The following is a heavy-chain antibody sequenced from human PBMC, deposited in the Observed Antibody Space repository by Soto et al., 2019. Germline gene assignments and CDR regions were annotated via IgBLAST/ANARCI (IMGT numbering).Heavy chain of an antibody. CDR2: IWYDGSNK. V-gene: IGHV3-33*01. Sequence: PGGSLRLSCAASGFTFSSYGMHWVRQAPGKGLEWVAVIWYDGSNKYYADSVKGRFTISRDNSKNTLYLQMNSLRAEDTAVYYCAREYCSGGSCPILSWGQGTLVTVPS. CDR1: GFTFSSYG. CDR3: AREYCSGGSCPILS. J-gene: IGHJ5*02. D-gene: IGHD2-15*01.